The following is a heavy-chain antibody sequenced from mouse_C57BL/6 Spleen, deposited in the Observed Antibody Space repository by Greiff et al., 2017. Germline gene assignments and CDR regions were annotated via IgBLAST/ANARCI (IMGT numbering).Heavy chain of an antibody. V-gene: IGHV1-53*01. CDR1: GYTFTSYW. D-gene: IGHD2-2*01. CDR3: ASIYYGYVGTYYAMDY. Sequence: QVQLQQPGTELVKPGASVKLSCKASGYTFTSYWMHWVKQRPGQGLEWIGNINPSNGGTKYNEKFKSKATLTVDKSSSTAYMQLSSLTSEDAAVYYCASIYYGYVGTYYAMDYWGQGTSVTVSS. CDR2: INPSNGGT. J-gene: IGHJ4*01.